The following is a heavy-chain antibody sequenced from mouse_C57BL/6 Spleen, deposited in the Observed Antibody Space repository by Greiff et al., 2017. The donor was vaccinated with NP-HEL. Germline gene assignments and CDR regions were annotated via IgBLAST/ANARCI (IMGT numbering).Heavy chain of an antibody. J-gene: IGHJ4*01. CDR2: ISNGGGST. CDR1: GFTFSDYY. V-gene: IGHV5-12*01. Sequence: EVHLVESGGGLVQPGGSLKLSCAASGFTFSDYYMYWVRQTPEKRLEWVAYISNGGGSTYYPDTVKGRFTISRDNAKNTLYLQMSRLKSEDTAMYYCARRDYYGSRGYYAMDYWGQGTSVTVSS. CDR3: ARRDYYGSRGYYAMDY. D-gene: IGHD1-1*01.